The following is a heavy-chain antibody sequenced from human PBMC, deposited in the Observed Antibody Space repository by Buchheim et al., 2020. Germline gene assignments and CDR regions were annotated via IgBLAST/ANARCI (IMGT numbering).Heavy chain of an antibody. V-gene: IGHV3-11*06. CDR2: ISSSTKYI. D-gene: IGHD3-10*01. J-gene: IGHJ6*02. CDR3: ARGKYGSGSYYYYYYGMDV. Sequence: QVQLVASGGGLVKPGGSLRLSCAVSGFSLSDYYMNWIRQAPGKGLEWVAYISSSTKYIDYADSVKGRFTISKDKSKNSLYLQMNSLRAEDTAVYYCARGKYGSGSYYYYYYGMDVFGHGTT. CDR1: GFSLSDYY.